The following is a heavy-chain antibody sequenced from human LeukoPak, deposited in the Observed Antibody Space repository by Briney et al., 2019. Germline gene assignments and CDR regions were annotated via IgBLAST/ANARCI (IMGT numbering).Heavy chain of an antibody. Sequence: SETLSLTCAVYGGSFSGYYWSWIRQPPGKGLEWIGEINHSGSTNYNPSLKSRVTISVDTSKNQFSLKLSSVTAADTAVYYCARGRTPYYYDSSGYKYYFDYWGQGTLVTVSS. CDR1: GGSFSGYY. J-gene: IGHJ4*02. D-gene: IGHD3-22*01. CDR3: ARGRTPYYYDSSGYKYYFDY. V-gene: IGHV4-34*01. CDR2: INHSGST.